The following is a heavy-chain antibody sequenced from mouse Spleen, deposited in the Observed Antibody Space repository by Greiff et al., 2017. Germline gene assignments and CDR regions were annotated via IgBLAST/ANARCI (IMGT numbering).Heavy chain of an antibody. CDR1: GYTFTSYW. Sequence: QVQLKQPGTELVKPGASVKLSCKASGYTFTSYWMHWVKQRPGQGLEWIGNINPSNGGTNYNEKFKSKATLTVDKSSSTAYMQLSSLTSEDSAVYYCARSPIYDGYYVNYWGQGTTLTVSS. J-gene: IGHJ2*01. CDR3: ARSPIYDGYYVNY. V-gene: IGHV1-53*01. D-gene: IGHD2-3*01. CDR2: INPSNGGT.